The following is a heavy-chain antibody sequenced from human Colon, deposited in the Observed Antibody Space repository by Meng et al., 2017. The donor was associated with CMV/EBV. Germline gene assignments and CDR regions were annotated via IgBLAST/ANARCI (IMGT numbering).Heavy chain of an antibody. CDR2: IHFDGSGA. CDR3: ARANGNSGYFSYYFDH. CDR1: GLTFSRFW. Sequence: GLTFSRFWLHWVRQTPGKGLEWVSRIHFDGSGASYADSVEGRFTISRDNAKNTLYLQMNSLTPEDSAVYYCARANGNSGYFSYYFDHWGPGTLVTVSS. D-gene: IGHD3-22*01. V-gene: IGHV3-74*01. J-gene: IGHJ4*02.